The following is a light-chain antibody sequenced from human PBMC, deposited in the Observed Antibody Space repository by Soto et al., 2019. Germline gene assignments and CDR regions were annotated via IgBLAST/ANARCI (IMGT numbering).Light chain of an antibody. J-gene: IGKJ5*01. CDR1: QSISFY. CDR2: DAS. V-gene: IGKV3-11*02. CDR3: QQYDSSSVT. Sequence: EIVLTQSPATLSLSPGERATLSCRASQSISFYLTWYQHKPGQAPRLLIYDASNRATGIPARFSGSGSGRDFTLTIDRLEPEDFALYYCQQYDSSSVTFGQGTRLEIK.